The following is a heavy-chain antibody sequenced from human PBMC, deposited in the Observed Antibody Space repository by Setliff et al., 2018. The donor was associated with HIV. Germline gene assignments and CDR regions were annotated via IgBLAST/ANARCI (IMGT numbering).Heavy chain of an antibody. CDR2: IYHSGST. Sequence: SETLSLTCAVSGGSISSSNWWSWVRQPPGKGLEWIGEIYHSGSTNYNPSLKSRVTISVDTSKNQFSLKLSSVTAADTAKYYCAGSITMVRGSVMTGGAFDVWGQGAKVT. CDR3: AGSITMVRGSVMTGGAFDV. CDR1: GGSISSSNW. V-gene: IGHV4-4*02. D-gene: IGHD3-10*01. J-gene: IGHJ3*01.